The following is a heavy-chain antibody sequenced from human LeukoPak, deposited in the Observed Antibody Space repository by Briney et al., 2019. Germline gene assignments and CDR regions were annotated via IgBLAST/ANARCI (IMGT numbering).Heavy chain of an antibody. J-gene: IGHJ4*02. D-gene: IGHD3-3*01. V-gene: IGHV3-66*02. Sequence: GGSLRLXCAASGFTVSSNYMRWVRQAPGKGLEGGSVIYRGGSTYYAASVKVRFTISRDNSKNPLYLQMNSLRAEDTAVYYCARALYDFWSGYTLDYWGQGTLVTVSS. CDR2: IYRGGST. CDR3: ARALYDFWSGYTLDY. CDR1: GFTVSSNY.